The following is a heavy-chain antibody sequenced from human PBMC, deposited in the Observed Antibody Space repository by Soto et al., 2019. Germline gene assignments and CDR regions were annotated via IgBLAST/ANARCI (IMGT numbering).Heavy chain of an antibody. CDR1: GFTFSSYA. CDR2: ISYDGSNK. J-gene: IGHJ5*02. CDR3: ARDYWNYYDSSRQGVLLA. Sequence: QVQLVESGGGVVQPGRSLRLSCAASGFTFSSYAMHWVRQAPGKGLEWVAVISYDGSNKYYADSVKGRFTISRDNSKNTLYLQMNSLRAEDTAVYYCARDYWNYYDSSRQGVLLAWGQGTLVTVSS. D-gene: IGHD3-22*01. V-gene: IGHV3-30-3*01.